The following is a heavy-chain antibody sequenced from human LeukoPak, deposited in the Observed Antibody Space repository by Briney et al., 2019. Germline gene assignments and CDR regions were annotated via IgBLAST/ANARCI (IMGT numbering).Heavy chain of an antibody. J-gene: IGHJ6*02. D-gene: IGHD2/OR15-2a*01. Sequence: GGSLRLSCAASGFTFSDYYMSWIRQAPGKGLEWVSYISSSGSTIYYADSVKGRFTISRDNSKNSLYLQMHSLRTEDSALYYCATWAFYHGMDVWGQGTTVTVSS. CDR1: GFTFSDYY. CDR3: ATWAFYHGMDV. V-gene: IGHV3-11*01. CDR2: ISSSGSTI.